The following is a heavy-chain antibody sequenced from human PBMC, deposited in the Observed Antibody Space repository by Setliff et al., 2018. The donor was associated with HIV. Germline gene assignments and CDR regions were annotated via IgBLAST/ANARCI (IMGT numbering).Heavy chain of an antibody. V-gene: IGHV1-8*03. CDR1: GYTFINYD. J-gene: IGHJ6*02. D-gene: IGHD5-18*01. Sequence: ASVKVSCKASGYTFINYDIYWVRQTTGQGLEWMGWMNPDSGNTGYAQKFQGRVTITADESTSTAYMELSSLRSEDSAVYYCARGNTAMVYPYYYVMDVWGQGTTVTVSS. CDR2: MNPDSGNT. CDR3: ARGNTAMVYPYYYVMDV.